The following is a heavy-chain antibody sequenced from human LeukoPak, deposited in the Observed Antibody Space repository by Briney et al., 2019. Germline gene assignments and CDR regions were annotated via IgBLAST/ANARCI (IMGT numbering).Heavy chain of an antibody. CDR2: VYNSGST. V-gene: IGHV4-61*08. D-gene: IGHD4-17*01. CDR1: GYSVSGGYY. Sequence: PSETLSLTCTVSGYSVSGGYYWSWIRQPPGKGLEWVGYVYNSGSTNYNPPLKSRVTISVDMSKNQFSLKLSSVTAADTAVYYCAKGMTVTLGEGYYHYYYMDVWGKGTTVTISS. J-gene: IGHJ6*03. CDR3: AKGMTVTLGEGYYHYYYMDV.